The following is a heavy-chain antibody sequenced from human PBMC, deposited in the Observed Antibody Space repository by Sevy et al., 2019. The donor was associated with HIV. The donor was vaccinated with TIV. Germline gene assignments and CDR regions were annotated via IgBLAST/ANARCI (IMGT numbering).Heavy chain of an antibody. CDR2: TNPNSGGT. D-gene: IGHD3-10*01. Sequence: ASVKVSCKASGYTFTGYYMHWVRQAPGQGLEWMGWTNPNSGGTNYAQKFQGMVTMTRDTSISTAYMELSRLRSDDTAVYYCARAGNLVRGVNLDYWGQGTLVTVSS. CDR3: ARAGNLVRGVNLDY. J-gene: IGHJ4*02. CDR1: GYTFTGYY. V-gene: IGHV1-2*02.